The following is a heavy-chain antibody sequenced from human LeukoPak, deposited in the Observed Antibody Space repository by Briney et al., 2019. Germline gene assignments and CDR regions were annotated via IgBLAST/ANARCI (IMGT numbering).Heavy chain of an antibody. CDR3: ARDRMTLHGGGVIVPFGMDV. CDR1: GGSISSGGHY. CDR2: IHYSGST. V-gene: IGHV4-31*03. J-gene: IGHJ6*02. D-gene: IGHD3-16*02. Sequence: SETLSLTCTVSGGSISSGGHYWSWIRQHPEKGLEWIGYIHYSGSTYYNPSLKSRVTISVDTSKNQFSLKLSSVTAADTAVYYCARDRMTLHGGGVIVPFGMDVWGQGTTVTVSS.